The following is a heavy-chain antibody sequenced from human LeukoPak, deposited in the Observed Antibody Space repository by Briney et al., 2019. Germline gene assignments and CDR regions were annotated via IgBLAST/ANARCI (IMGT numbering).Heavy chain of an antibody. D-gene: IGHD2-15*01. Sequence: PSETLSLTCTVSGGSISSYYWSWIRQPPGKGLEWIGYIYYSGSTNYNPSLKSRVTISVDTSKNQLSLKLSSVTAADTAVYYCARIYCSGGSCYPLWFDPWGQGTLVTVSS. CDR2: IYYSGST. V-gene: IGHV4-59*08. J-gene: IGHJ5*02. CDR1: GGSISSYY. CDR3: ARIYCSGGSCYPLWFDP.